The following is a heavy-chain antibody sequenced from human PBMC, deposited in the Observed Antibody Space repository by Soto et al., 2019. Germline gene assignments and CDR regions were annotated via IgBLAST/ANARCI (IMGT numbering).Heavy chain of an antibody. CDR2: IYYSGST. CDR3: ARHDDYGSGSSA. D-gene: IGHD3-10*01. J-gene: IGHJ5*02. CDR1: GGSISSSSYY. Sequence: SETLSLTCTVSGGSISSSSYYWGWIRQPPGKGLEWIGSIYYSGSTYYNPSLKSRVTISVDTSKNQFSLKLSSVTAADTAVYYCARHDDYGSGSSAWGQGTLVTVSS. V-gene: IGHV4-39*01.